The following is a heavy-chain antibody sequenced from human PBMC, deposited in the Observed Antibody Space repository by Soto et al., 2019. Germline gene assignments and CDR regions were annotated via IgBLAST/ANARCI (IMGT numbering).Heavy chain of an antibody. V-gene: IGHV2-5*02. CDR1: GFSLSTSGVG. CDR3: AQARTEDYDVWSGYVMDV. D-gene: IGHD3-3*01. Sequence: SGLTLVNPTQALTLTCTFSGFSLSTSGVGVGWIRQPLGKVLEWRALIYWDDDKRYSPSLKSRLTITKDTSKNHVVLTMTNMDPVDTATYYCAQARTEDYDVWSGYVMDVWGKGTTVTVSS. CDR2: IYWDDDK. J-gene: IGHJ6*03.